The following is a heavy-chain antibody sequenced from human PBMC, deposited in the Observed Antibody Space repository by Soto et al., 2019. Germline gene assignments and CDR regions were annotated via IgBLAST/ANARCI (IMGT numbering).Heavy chain of an antibody. Sequence: QVQLQESGLGLVKPSETLSLTCTVSGGSISGDYWSWIRRPPGKGLEWIGYIYYTGRTNYNPSLKSRVTISVDTSKSQFSLRLSSVTAADTALYYCARDRSEYGDNVNYYYYGMDVWGQGTTVTVSS. V-gene: IGHV4-59*01. CDR2: IYYTGRT. CDR3: ARDRSEYGDNVNYYYYGMDV. CDR1: GGSISGDY. D-gene: IGHD4-17*01. J-gene: IGHJ6*02.